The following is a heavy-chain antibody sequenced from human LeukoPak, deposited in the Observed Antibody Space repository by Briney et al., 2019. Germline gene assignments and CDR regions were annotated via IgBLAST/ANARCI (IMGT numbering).Heavy chain of an antibody. CDR2: ISAYNGNT. D-gene: IGHD2-2*01. CDR1: GYTFTSYG. V-gene: IGHV1-18*01. J-gene: IGHJ4*02. CDR3: ARDREMFGVVPAAMNY. Sequence: GASVKVSCKASGYTFTSYGISWVRQAPGQGLEWMGWISAYNGNTNYAQKLQGRVTMTTDTSTSTAYMELRSLRSDDTAVYYCARDREMFGVVPAAMNYWGQGTLVTVSS.